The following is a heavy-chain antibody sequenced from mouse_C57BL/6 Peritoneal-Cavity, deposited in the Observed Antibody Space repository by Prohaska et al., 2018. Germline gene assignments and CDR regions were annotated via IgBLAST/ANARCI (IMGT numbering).Heavy chain of an antibody. CDR1: AFSLTSYG. D-gene: IGHD1-1*01. V-gene: IGHV2-3*01. CDR2: VWGDGST. J-gene: IGHJ2*01. CDR3: AKRLYGSREEYYFDY. Sequence: LVAPSQSLSITCTVSAFSLTSYGVSWVRQPPGKGLKWLGVVWGDGSTNYHSALISRLSISKDNSKRQVFLTLNSVENEDTATYYCAKRLYGSREEYYFDYWGQGTIRTVSS.